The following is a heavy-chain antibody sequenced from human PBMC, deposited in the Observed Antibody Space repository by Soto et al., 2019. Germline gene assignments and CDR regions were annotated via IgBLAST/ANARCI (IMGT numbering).Heavy chain of an antibody. CDR1: GFTFSSYS. J-gene: IGHJ4*02. D-gene: IGHD6-19*01. Sequence: EVQLVESGGGLVQPGGSLRLSCAASGFTFSSYSMNWVRQAPGKGLEWVSYISSSSSTIYYADSVKGRFTISRDNAKNSLDLQMNSLRDEDTAVYYCARDCGIAVAGIGYWGQGTLVTVSS. CDR3: ARDCGIAVAGIGY. CDR2: ISSSSSTI. V-gene: IGHV3-48*02.